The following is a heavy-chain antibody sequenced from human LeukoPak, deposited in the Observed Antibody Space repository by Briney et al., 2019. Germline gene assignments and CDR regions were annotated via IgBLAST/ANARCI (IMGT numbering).Heavy chain of an antibody. V-gene: IGHV5-51*01. CDR1: GYSFTSYW. J-gene: IGHJ6*03. CDR3: ARFLYSSRYYYYYMDV. CDR2: IYPGDSDT. D-gene: IGHD6-13*01. Sequence: GESLKISCKGSGYSFTSYWIGWVRQMPGKGLEWMGIIYPGDSDTRYSPSFQGQVTISADKSISTAYLQWSSLNASDTAMYYCARFLYSSRYYYYYMDVWGKGTTVTISS.